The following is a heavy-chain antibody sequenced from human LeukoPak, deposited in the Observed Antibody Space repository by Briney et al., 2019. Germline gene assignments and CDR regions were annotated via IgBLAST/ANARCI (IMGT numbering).Heavy chain of an antibody. CDR2: ISWNSGSL. J-gene: IGHJ2*01. V-gene: IGHV3-9*01. Sequence: GGSLRLSCAASGFIFDDYAMHWVRQAPGKGLEWVSGISWNSGSLPYADSVKGRFTISRDNAKNSLYLQMNSLRTEDTALYYCARGLGGDQGYFDLWGRGTLATVSS. CDR1: GFIFDDYA. CDR3: ARGLGGDQGYFDL. D-gene: IGHD3-10*01.